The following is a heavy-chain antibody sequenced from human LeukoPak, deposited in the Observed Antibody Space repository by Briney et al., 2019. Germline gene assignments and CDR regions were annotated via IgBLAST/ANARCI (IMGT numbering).Heavy chain of an antibody. V-gene: IGHV4-34*01. CDR1: GGSFSGYY. CDR2: INHSGST. Sequence: SETLSLTCAVYGGSFSGYYWSWIRQPPGKGLEWIGEINHSGSTNYNPSLKSRVTISVDTSKNQFSLKLSSVTAADTAVYYCVRLSGYYDSTLYYYYYGMDVWGQGTTVTVSS. D-gene: IGHD3-22*01. CDR3: VRLSGYYDSTLYYYYYGMDV. J-gene: IGHJ6*02.